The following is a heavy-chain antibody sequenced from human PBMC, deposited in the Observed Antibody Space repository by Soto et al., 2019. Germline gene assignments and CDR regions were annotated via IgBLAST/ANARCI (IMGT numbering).Heavy chain of an antibody. Sequence: GGSLRLSCAASGFTFSNAWMSWVRQAPGKGLEWVGRIKSKTDGGTTDYAAPVKGRFTISRDDSKNTLYLQMNSLKTEDTAVYYCTTDEMWDTAMVNYDYWGQGTLVTVSS. CDR2: IKSKTDGGTT. D-gene: IGHD5-18*01. CDR1: GFTFSNAW. J-gene: IGHJ4*02. CDR3: TTDEMWDTAMVNYDY. V-gene: IGHV3-15*01.